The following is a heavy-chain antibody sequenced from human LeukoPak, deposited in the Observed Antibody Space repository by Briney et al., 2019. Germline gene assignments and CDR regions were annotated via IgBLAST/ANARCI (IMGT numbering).Heavy chain of an antibody. CDR1: GYTFTSYA. V-gene: IGHV1-3*01. D-gene: IGHD2-2*01. J-gene: IGHJ6*02. CDR2: INAGNGNT. CDR3: ASTQGVPAATYYYGMDV. Sequence: ASVKVSCKASGYTFTSYAMHWVRQAPGQRLEWMGWINAGNGNTKYSQKFQGRVTITRDTSASTAYMELSSLRSEDTAVYYCASTQGVPAATYYYGMDVWGQGTTVTVTS.